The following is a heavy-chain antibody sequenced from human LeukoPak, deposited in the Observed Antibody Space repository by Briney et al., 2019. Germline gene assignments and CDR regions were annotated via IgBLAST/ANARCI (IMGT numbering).Heavy chain of an antibody. V-gene: IGHV4-39*01. CDR2: IYYSGST. D-gene: IGHD3-22*01. CDR1: GVSISSSNYY. Sequence: PSETLSLTCTVSGVSISSSNYYWGWIRQPPGKGLEWIGSIYYSGSTYYNPSLKSRVTMSVDTSKNQFSLKLNSVTAADTAVYYCARQGGIVMFISIGWFDPWGQGTLVTVSS. J-gene: IGHJ5*02. CDR3: ARQGGIVMFISIGWFDP.